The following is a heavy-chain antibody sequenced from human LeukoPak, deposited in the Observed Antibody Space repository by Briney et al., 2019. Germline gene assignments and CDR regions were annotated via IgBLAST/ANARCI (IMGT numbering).Heavy chain of an antibody. D-gene: IGHD2-8*01. CDR2: INPNSGGT. V-gene: IGHV1-2*02. CDR3: ARDLIRYCTNGVCYTYYYYYMDV. CDR1: GYTFTGYY. Sequence: ASVKVSCKASGYTFTGYYMHWVRQAPGQGLEWMGWINPNSGGTNYAQKFQGRVTMTRDTSISTAYMELSRLRSDDTAVYYCARDLIRYCTNGVCYTYYYYYMDVWAKGTTVTVSS. J-gene: IGHJ6*03.